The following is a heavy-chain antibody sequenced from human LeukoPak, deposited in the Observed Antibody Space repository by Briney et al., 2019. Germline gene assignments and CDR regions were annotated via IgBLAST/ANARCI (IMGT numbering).Heavy chain of an antibody. Sequence: GGSLRLSCAVYGFTFSDYWMSWVRQAPGKGLEWVAYIKQDGSEKYYVDSVKGRFTISRDNAKDSLYLQTNSLRAEDTAVYYCVRDDDYYGSGSYPHAFDIWGQGTMVTVSS. J-gene: IGHJ3*02. CDR2: IKQDGSEK. CDR1: GFTFSDYW. CDR3: VRDDDYYGSGSYPHAFDI. D-gene: IGHD3-10*01. V-gene: IGHV3-7*01.